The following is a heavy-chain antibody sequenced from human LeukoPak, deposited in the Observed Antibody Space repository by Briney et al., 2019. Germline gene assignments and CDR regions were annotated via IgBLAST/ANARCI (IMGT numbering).Heavy chain of an antibody. CDR2: IMPIFGTA. J-gene: IGHJ4*02. CDR3: ARGYWQYASKPDEYYFDY. D-gene: IGHD2-8*02. CDR1: GGTFSSYA. Sequence: ASVKVSCKASGGTFSSYAISWVRQAPGQGLEWMGGIMPIFGTANYAQKFQGRVTITADESTSTAYMELSSLRSEDTAVYYCARGYWQYASKPDEYYFDYWGQGTLVTVSS. V-gene: IGHV1-69*13.